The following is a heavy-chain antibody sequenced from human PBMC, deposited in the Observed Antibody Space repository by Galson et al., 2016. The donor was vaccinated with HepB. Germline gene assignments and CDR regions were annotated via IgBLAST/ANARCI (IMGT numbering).Heavy chain of an antibody. CDR1: GFTFGNYW. J-gene: IGHJ2*01. CDR3: TRGLHVDLSGWYFDL. D-gene: IGHD3-10*01. V-gene: IGHV3-7*04. CDR2: IDKDGSEK. Sequence: SLRLSCAASGFTFGNYWMTWVRQATGRGLEWVADIDKDGSEKNYAGSVKGRFTISRDNARNSLYLQMNSLRDDDTAVYYCTRGLHVDLSGWYFDLWGRGALVTVSS.